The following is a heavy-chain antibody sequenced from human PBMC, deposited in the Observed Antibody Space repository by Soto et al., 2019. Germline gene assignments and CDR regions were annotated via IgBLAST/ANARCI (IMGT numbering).Heavy chain of an antibody. CDR3: ARGPKYYYDSSGYYNNWFDP. CDR1: GYTFTGYY. CDR2: INPNSGGT. Sequence: QVQLVQSGAEVKKPGASVKVSYKASGYTFTGYYMHWVRQAPGQGLEWMGWINPNSGGTNYAQKFQGWVTMTRDTSISTAYMELSRLRSDDKAVYYCARGPKYYYDSSGYYNNWFDPWGQGTMVTVSS. V-gene: IGHV1-2*04. J-gene: IGHJ5*02. D-gene: IGHD3-22*01.